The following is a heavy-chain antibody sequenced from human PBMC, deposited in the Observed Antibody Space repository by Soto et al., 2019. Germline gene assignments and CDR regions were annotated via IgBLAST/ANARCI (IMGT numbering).Heavy chain of an antibody. CDR3: ARVLYGDYSYYYYGMDV. D-gene: IGHD4-17*01. CDR2: INSDGSST. Sequence: GGSLRLSCAASGFTFSSYWMHWVRQAPGKGLVWVSRINSDGSSTSYADSVKGRFTISRDNAKNTLYLQMNSLRAEDTAVYYCARVLYGDYSYYYYGMDVWGQGTTVTVSS. V-gene: IGHV3-74*01. J-gene: IGHJ6*02. CDR1: GFTFSSYW.